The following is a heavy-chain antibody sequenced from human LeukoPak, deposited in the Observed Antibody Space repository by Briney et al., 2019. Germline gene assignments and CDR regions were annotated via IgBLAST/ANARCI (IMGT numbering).Heavy chain of an antibody. J-gene: IGHJ4*02. CDR2: IYTSGST. D-gene: IGHD5-12*01. CDR1: GFSVSSNY. Sequence: GGSLRLSCAASGFSVSSNYMSWVRQAPGKGLEWGSVIYTSGSTYYADSVKGRFTISRDNSKNTLYLQMNSLRAEDTAVYYCASPSEYSDYGWPLFDYWGQGTLVTVSS. CDR3: ASPSEYSDYGWPLFDY. V-gene: IGHV3-53*01.